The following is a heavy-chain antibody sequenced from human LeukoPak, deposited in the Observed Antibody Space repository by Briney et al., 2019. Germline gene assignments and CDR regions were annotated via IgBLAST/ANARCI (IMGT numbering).Heavy chain of an antibody. CDR2: IYYSGST. J-gene: IGHJ6*02. D-gene: IGHD5-12*01. CDR1: GGSISSGGYY. V-gene: IGHV4-31*03. CDR3: ARDPVPGATTFYYYYGMDV. Sequence: SETLSLTCTVSGGSISSGGYYWSWIRQHPGKGLEWIGYIYYSGSTYHNPSLKSRVTISVDTSKNQFSLKLSSVTAADTAVYYCARDPVPGATTFYYYYGMDVWGQGTTVTVSS.